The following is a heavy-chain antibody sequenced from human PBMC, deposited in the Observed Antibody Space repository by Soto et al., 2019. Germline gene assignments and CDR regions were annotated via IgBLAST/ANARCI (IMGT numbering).Heavy chain of an antibody. V-gene: IGHV3-23*04. D-gene: IGHD2-2*02. CDR2: IGIGGAT. Sequence: EVQLVESGGGLVQPGGSLRLSCAASGFTFSNYDMHWVRQATGKGLEWVSAIGIGGATYYADSVKGRFTISRDNSKNTLYLQMNSLRAEDTAVYYCAKDRLVVVPAAIDSYYYYYGMDVWGQGTTVTVSS. CDR3: AKDRLVVVPAAIDSYYYYYGMDV. J-gene: IGHJ6*02. CDR1: GFTFSNYD.